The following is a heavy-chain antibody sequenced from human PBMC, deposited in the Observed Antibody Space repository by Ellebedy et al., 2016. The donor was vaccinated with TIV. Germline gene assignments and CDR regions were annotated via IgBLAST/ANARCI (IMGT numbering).Heavy chain of an antibody. CDR3: AKYTGYIKPYFFYGLDV. V-gene: IGHV3-23*01. J-gene: IGHJ6*02. Sequence: GESLKISCTASGFNFNNYAMSWVRQAPGKGLDWVSLITGSGETKYSADSVRGRFTVARDNSKSTLFLQMNNLRAEDTAIYYCAKYTGYIKPYFFYGLDVWGQGTTVTVSS. D-gene: IGHD5-12*01. CDR1: GFNFNNYA. CDR2: ITGSGETK.